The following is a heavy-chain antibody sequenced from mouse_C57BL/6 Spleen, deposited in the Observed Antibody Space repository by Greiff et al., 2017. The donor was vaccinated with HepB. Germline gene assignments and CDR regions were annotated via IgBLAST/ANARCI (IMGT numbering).Heavy chain of an antibody. J-gene: IGHJ4*01. CDR3: ARASGGYAMDY. V-gene: IGHV1-64*01. CDR2: IHPNSGST. Sequence: QVQLQQPGAELVKPGASVKLSCKASGYTFTSYWMHWVKQRPGQGLEWIGMIHPNSGSTNYNEKFKSKATLTVDKSSSTAYMQLSSLTSEDSAVYYCARASGGYAMDYWGQGTSVTVSS. CDR1: GYTFTSYW. D-gene: IGHD3-1*01.